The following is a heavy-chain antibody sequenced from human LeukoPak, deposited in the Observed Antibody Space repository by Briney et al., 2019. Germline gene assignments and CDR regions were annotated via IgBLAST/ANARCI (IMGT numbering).Heavy chain of an antibody. Sequence: SVKVSCKASGGTFSSYAISWVRQAPGQGLEWMGGIIPIFGTANYAQKFQGRVTITADESTSIAYMELSSLRSEDTAVYYCAGPTGGSGNSVRFDYWGQGTLVTVSS. CDR2: IIPIFGTA. CDR3: AGPTGGSGNSVRFDY. V-gene: IGHV1-69*13. D-gene: IGHD4-23*01. CDR1: GGTFSSYA. J-gene: IGHJ4*02.